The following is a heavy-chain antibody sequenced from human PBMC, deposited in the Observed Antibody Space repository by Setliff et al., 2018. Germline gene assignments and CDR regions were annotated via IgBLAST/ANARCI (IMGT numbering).Heavy chain of an antibody. D-gene: IGHD4-17*01. Sequence: SETLSLTCTVSGVSIMSYYWSWIRQPPGKGLEWIGYIFYSGSSNYNLSLQSRVSISVDTSKNQLCPKLDSLTAADTAVYFCARLPRTVTHFDYWGQGALVTVSS. CDR1: GVSIMSYY. CDR3: ARLPRTVTHFDY. V-gene: IGHV4-59*01. CDR2: IFYSGSS. J-gene: IGHJ4*02.